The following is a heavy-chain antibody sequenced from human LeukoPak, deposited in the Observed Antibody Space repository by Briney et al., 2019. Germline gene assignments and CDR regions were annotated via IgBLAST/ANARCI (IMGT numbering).Heavy chain of an antibody. D-gene: IGHD3-10*01. CDR1: GFTFSSYA. CDR3: GRDLGPYGSGSYSPDY. Sequence: GGSLRLSCAASGFTFSSYAMSWVRQAPGKGLEWVSAISGSGGSTYYADSVKGRFTISRDNSKNTLYLQMNSLRAEDTAVYYCGRDLGPYGSGSYSPDYWGQGTLVTVSS. J-gene: IGHJ4*02. CDR2: ISGSGGST. V-gene: IGHV3-23*01.